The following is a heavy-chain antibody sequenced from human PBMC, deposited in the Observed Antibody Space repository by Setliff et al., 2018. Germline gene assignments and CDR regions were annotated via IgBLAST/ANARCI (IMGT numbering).Heavy chain of an antibody. CDR3: AGGLSGSYFAAY. CDR2: IIPILGIA. CDR1: GYTFSSYY. D-gene: IGHD1-26*01. V-gene: IGHV1-46*01. J-gene: IGHJ4*02. Sequence: ASVKVSCKASGYTFSSYYMHWVRQAPGQGLEWMGIIIPILGIANYAQMLQGRVTMTTDTSTSTAYLELRSLRSDDTALYYFAGGLSGSYFAAYRDKGTLVTVSS.